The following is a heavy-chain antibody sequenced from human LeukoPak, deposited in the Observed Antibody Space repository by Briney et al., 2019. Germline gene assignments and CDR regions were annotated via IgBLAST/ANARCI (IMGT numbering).Heavy chain of an antibody. CDR1: GFTFSNYW. CDR3: ARASDPWLQLT. D-gene: IGHD5-24*01. V-gene: IGHV3-7*05. J-gene: IGHJ5*02. CDR2: IKQDGSEK. Sequence: GGSLRLSCASSGFTFSNYWMIWVRQAPGKGLEWVGNIKQDGSEKRYADSVRGRFSISRDNAQTSLYLQMNSLRAEDTAVYYCARASDPWLQLTWGQGTLVTVSS.